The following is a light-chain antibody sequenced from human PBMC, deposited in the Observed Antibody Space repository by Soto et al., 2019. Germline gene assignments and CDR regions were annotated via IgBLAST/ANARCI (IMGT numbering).Light chain of an antibody. CDR2: GAS. CDR3: QHYNACPWP. V-gene: IGKV1-5*01. J-gene: IGKJ1*01. Sequence: DIQMTQSPSTLSASVGDRVTITCRASQSISNWLAWYQDKPGKAPKLLIYGASSLESGVPSRFSGSGSGTEFTLTIGGLQPDDFATDYGQHYNACPWPFGQGTKVEIK. CDR1: QSISNW.